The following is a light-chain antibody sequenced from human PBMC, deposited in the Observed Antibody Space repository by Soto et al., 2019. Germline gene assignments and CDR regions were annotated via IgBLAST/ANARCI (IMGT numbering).Light chain of an antibody. J-gene: IGLJ1*01. Sequence: QSVLTHPSSVSGSPGQSITISCTGTSGDIGSYNRVSWYQQHPGKAPKLIIYEVTDRPSGVSNRFSGSKSGNTASLTISGLQAEDEAEYYCSSYTNINTRACVFGTGTQLTVL. CDR1: SGDIGSYNR. CDR3: SSYTNINTRACV. CDR2: EVT. V-gene: IGLV2-14*01.